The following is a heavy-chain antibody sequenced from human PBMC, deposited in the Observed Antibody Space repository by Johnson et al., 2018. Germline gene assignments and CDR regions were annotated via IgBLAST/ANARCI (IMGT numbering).Heavy chain of an antibody. CDR1: GFTVSSYG. J-gene: IGHJ6*02. V-gene: IGHV3-30*18. CDR3: AKDPGTGTTSQYYYGMDV. D-gene: IGHD1-7*01. CDR2: ISYDGSNK. Sequence: QVQLVQSGGGLVKPGGSLRLSCAASGFTVSSYGMHWVRQAPGKGLEWVAVISYDGSNKYYTDSVKGRFTISRDNSKNTLYLQMNSLRAEDTALYYCAKDPGTGTTSQYYYGMDVWGQGTTVTVAS.